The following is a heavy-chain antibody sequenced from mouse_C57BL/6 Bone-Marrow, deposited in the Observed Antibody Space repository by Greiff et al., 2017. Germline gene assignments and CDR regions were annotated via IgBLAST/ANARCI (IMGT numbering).Heavy chain of an antibody. CDR2: IDPANGNT. J-gene: IGHJ3*01. Sequence: EVKLQESVAELVRPGASVKLSCTASGFNIKNTYMHWVKQRPEQGLEWIGRIDPANGNTKYAPKFQGKATITADTSSNTAYLHLSSLTSEDTAIYYCALPSGSYVGFAYWGQGTLVTVSA. V-gene: IGHV14-3*01. CDR1: GFNIKNTY. D-gene: IGHD1-1*02. CDR3: ALPSGSYVGFAY.